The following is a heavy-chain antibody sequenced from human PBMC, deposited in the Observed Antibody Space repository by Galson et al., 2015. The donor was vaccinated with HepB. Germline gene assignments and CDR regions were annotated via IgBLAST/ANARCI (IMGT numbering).Heavy chain of an antibody. D-gene: IGHD2-21*02. CDR2: INPSGGST. V-gene: IGHV1-2*05. J-gene: IGHJ3*02. Sequence: SVKVSCRASGYTFTSYYMHWVRQAPGQGLEWMGIINPSGGSTSYAQKFQGRVTMTRDTSISTAYMELSRLRSDDTVVYYCARSEVTAGAALDAFDIWGQGTMVTVSS. CDR3: ARSEVTAGAALDAFDI. CDR1: GYTFTSYY.